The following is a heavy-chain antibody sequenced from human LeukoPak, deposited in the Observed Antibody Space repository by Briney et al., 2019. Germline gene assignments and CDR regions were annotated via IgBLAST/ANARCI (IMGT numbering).Heavy chain of an antibody. CDR2: ISGTSSLI. V-gene: IGHV3-48*02. CDR1: GFIFSSFS. CDR3: VRDQFFSFDY. D-gene: IGHD3-3*01. J-gene: IGHJ4*02. Sequence: GGSLRLSCAASGFIFSSFSVNWVRQAPGKGLEWVSYISGTSSLIYYADSVKGRFTISRDNAKNSLYLQMNSLRDEDTAVYYCVRDQFFSFDYWGQGTLVTVSS.